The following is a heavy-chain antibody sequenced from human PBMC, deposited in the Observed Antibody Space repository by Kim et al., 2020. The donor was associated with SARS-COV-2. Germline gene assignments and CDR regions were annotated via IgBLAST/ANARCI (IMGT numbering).Heavy chain of an antibody. CDR1: GFTFSSYG. D-gene: IGHD1-26*01. CDR2: ISYDGSNK. J-gene: IGHJ4*02. CDR3: AKLLLEVGGNGYYFDY. Sequence: GGSLRLSCAASGFTFSSYGMHWVRQAPGKGLEWVAVISYDGSNKYYADSVKGRFTISRDNSKNTLYLQMNSLRAEDTAVYYCAKLLLEVGGNGYYFDYWGQGTLVTVSS. V-gene: IGHV3-30*18.